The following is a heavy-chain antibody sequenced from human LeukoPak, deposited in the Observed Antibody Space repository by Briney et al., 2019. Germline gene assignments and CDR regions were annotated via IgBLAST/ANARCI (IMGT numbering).Heavy chain of an antibody. CDR3: ANSKRIVGASVGPYFDY. V-gene: IGHV4-39*07. CDR2: IYYSGST. CDR1: GGSISSSSYY. J-gene: IGHJ4*02. D-gene: IGHD1-26*01. Sequence: PSETLSLTCTVSGGSISSSSYYWGWIRQPPGKGLEWIGSIYYSGSTYYNPSLKSRVTISVDTSKNQFSLKLSSVTAADTAVYYCANSKRIVGASVGPYFDYWGQGTLVTVSS.